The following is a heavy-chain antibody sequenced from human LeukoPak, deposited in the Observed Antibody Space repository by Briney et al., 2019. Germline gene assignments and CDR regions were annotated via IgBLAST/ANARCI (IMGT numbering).Heavy chain of an antibody. V-gene: IGHV3-7*01. Sequence: GGSLSLSCAVSGFRVSGYWMTWVRQAPGKGLEWVANIKQEGSEKNYVDSVKGRFTIPRDNAENSFFLQMNSLRVEDTAVYYCAREWQGGIAAAGTRIEGDYWGQGTLVAVSS. D-gene: IGHD6-13*01. CDR3: AREWQGGIAAAGTRIEGDY. J-gene: IGHJ4*02. CDR1: GFRVSGYW. CDR2: IKQEGSEK.